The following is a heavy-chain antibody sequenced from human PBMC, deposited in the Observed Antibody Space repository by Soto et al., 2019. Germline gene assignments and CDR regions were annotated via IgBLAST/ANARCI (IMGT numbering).Heavy chain of an antibody. V-gene: IGHV3-33*01. Sequence: QMQLVESGGGVVQPGRSLRLSCAASGFSFNIYGMHWVRQAPDKGLEWVAVLWSDGSREYYAGSVRGRFTISRDNSINTLFLQMNSLRAEDTAIYYCARGPYFSWNLDVWGRGTLVTVSS. CDR3: ARGPYFSWNLDV. CDR1: GFSFNIYG. D-gene: IGHD3-9*01. CDR2: LWSDGSRE. J-gene: IGHJ2*01.